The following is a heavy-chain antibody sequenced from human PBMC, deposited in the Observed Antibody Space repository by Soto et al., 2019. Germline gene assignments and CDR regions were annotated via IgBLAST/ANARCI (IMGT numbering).Heavy chain of an antibody. V-gene: IGHV3-74*01. Sequence: GGALRGSCAVSGLTFSKFWMHWVRQAPGKGLVWVSYVMGDGTTTDYADSVKGRFTISRDNAKNTVFLQMNSLRAEDTAVYYCATLNSFGSDFWGHGSLVTVSS. D-gene: IGHD3-3*01. CDR3: ATLNSFGSDF. J-gene: IGHJ4*01. CDR1: GLTFSKFW. CDR2: VMGDGTTT.